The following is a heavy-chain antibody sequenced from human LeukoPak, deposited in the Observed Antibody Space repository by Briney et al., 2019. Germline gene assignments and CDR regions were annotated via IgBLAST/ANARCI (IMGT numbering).Heavy chain of an antibody. CDR3: ARPSSGWDRIDAFDI. Sequence: PSETLSLTCTVSGGSVSSGSYYWSWIRQPPGKGLEWIGYIYYSGSTNYNPSLKSRVTISVDTSKNQFSLKLSSVTAADTAVYYCARPSSGWDRIDAFDIWGQGTMVTVSS. D-gene: IGHD6-19*01. CDR1: GGSVSSGSYY. J-gene: IGHJ3*02. V-gene: IGHV4-61*01. CDR2: IYYSGST.